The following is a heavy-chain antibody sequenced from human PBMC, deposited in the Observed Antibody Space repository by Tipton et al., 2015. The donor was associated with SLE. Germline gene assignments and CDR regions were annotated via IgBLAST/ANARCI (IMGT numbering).Heavy chain of an antibody. CDR3: ASPGTYGSGSFDP. V-gene: IGHV4-39*07. CDR1: SDSISSSSYY. D-gene: IGHD3-10*01. CDR2: ILYTGST. J-gene: IGHJ5*02. Sequence: TLSLTCTVSSDSISSSSYYWGWVRQPPGEGLEWIGSILYTGSTYYNPSLRSRITISLDTSKSQFSLKLSSVTAADTAVYYCASPGTYGSGSFDPWGQGTLVVVSS.